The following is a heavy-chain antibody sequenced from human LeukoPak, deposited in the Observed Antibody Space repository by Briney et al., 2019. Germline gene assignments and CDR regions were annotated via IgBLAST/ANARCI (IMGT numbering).Heavy chain of an antibody. V-gene: IGHV3-53*01. D-gene: IGHD3-10*01. CDR1: GFTFSSYE. Sequence: GGSLRLSCAASGFTFSSYEMNWVRQAPGKGLEWVSVIYSGGSTYYADSVKGRFTISRDNSKNTLYLQMNSLRAEDTAVYYCARILHYYGSGSYPFDYWGQGTLVTVSS. CDR2: IYSGGST. J-gene: IGHJ4*02. CDR3: ARILHYYGSGSYPFDY.